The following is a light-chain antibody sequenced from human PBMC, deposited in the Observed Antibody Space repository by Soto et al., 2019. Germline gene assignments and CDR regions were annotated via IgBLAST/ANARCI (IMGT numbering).Light chain of an antibody. Sequence: QSALAQPRSVSGSPGQLLTISCTGTSSDVDDYRYVSWYQQYPGKAPKLVIYDGNKRPSGVPHRFSGSNSGNTASLTISGLQAEDEADYYCCSYVTTPEIFGTGTKVTVL. CDR2: DGN. V-gene: IGLV2-11*01. CDR3: CSYVTTPEI. CDR1: SSDVDDYRY. J-gene: IGLJ1*01.